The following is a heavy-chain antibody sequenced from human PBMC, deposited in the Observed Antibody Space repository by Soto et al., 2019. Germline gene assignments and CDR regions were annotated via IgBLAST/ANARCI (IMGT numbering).Heavy chain of an antibody. V-gene: IGHV3-7*01. CDR1: GFTFSSYY. D-gene: IGHD2-15*01. J-gene: IGHJ5*01. CDR3: ARAHEVAWFDS. CDR2: VNEDGSEK. Sequence: GGSLRLSCAASGFTFSSYYMSWVRQAQGKGLEWVANVNEDGSEKYYVDSVKGRFTVSRDNAKNSLYLQMNNLRAEDTATYYCARAHEVAWFDSWGLGALVTVSS.